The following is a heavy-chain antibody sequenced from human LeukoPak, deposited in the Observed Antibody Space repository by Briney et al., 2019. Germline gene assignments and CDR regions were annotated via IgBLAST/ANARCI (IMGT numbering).Heavy chain of an antibody. CDR2: ISSSSSYI. V-gene: IGHV3-21*01. CDR1: GLTFSSYS. Sequence: GGSLRLSCAASGLTFSSYSMNWVRQAPGKGLEWVSSISSSSSYIYYADSVKGRFTISRDNAKNSLYLQMNSLRAEDTAVYYCAREEGYCSGGSCYGYVGWFDPWGQGTLVTVSS. CDR3: AREEGYCSGGSCYGYVGWFDP. J-gene: IGHJ5*02. D-gene: IGHD2-15*01.